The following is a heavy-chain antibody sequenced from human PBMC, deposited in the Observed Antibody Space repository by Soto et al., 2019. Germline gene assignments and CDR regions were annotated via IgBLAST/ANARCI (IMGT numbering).Heavy chain of an antibody. Sequence: QVQLQESGPGLVKPSQTLSLTCTVSGGSISSGGYYWSWIRQHPGKGLEWIGYIYYSGSTYYNPSLKGRVTISVDTSKNQFSLKLSSVTAADTAVYYCARVVGSSSIDYYYGMDVWGQGTTVTVSS. CDR1: GGSISSGGYY. CDR3: ARVVGSSSIDYYYGMDV. CDR2: IYYSGST. V-gene: IGHV4-31*03. D-gene: IGHD6-6*01. J-gene: IGHJ6*02.